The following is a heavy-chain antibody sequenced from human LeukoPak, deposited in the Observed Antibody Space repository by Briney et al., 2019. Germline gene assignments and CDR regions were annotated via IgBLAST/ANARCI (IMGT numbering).Heavy chain of an antibody. CDR1: GGTFSSYA. V-gene: IGHV1-46*01. CDR2: LNPGGVNT. J-gene: IGHJ4*02. Sequence: ASVKVSCKASGGTFSSYAISWVRQAPGQGLEWMGMLNPGGVNTNYAQNFQGRVTMTSDMSTNTVYMELSSLRSEDTAVYYCAREVGSFDYWGQGTLVTVSS. D-gene: IGHD1-14*01. CDR3: AREVGSFDY.